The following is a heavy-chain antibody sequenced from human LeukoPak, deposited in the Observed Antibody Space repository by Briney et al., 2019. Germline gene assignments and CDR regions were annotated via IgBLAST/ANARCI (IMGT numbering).Heavy chain of an antibody. CDR1: GFTFSGYW. V-gene: IGHV3-7*02. D-gene: IGHD3-16*01. CDR3: AADGGPLFDY. Sequence: GGSLRLSCAAAGFTFSGYWMSWVRQAPGKGLEWVANIKQDGSEKYYVDSVKGRSTISRDNARNSLYLQMNSLRAEDTAVYYCAADGGPLFDYWGPGTLVTVSS. CDR2: IKQDGSEK. J-gene: IGHJ4*02.